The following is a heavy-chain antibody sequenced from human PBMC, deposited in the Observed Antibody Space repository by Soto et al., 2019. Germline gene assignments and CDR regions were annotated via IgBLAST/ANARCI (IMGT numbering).Heavy chain of an antibody. Sequence: EVQLLESGGGSVQAGGSLRLSCAASGITISNYPMSWVRQAPGKGLDWVSGISGSGDRTYYADSAKGRFTISKDISKNPLSLQLDSLGVEDTAVYFCVKDDGGYPSTAPHWGQGNLVTVSS. J-gene: IGHJ4*02. V-gene: IGHV3-23*01. CDR3: VKDDGGYPSTAPH. CDR2: ISGSGDRT. D-gene: IGHD3-22*01. CDR1: GITISNYP.